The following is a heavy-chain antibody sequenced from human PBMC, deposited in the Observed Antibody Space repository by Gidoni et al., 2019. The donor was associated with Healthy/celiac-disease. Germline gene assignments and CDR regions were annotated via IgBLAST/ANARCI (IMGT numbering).Heavy chain of an antibody. D-gene: IGHD3-10*01. CDR3: ARDLSLPRITMVRGGLFDY. CDR1: GFTFSRYS. Sequence: EVQLVESGGGLVKPGGYMSLSCAASGFTFSRYSMNCVRQASGKGLEWVSSISSSRSYIYYADSVKGRFTISRDNAKNSLYLQMNSLRAEDTAVYYCARDLSLPRITMVRGGLFDYWGQGTLVTVSS. V-gene: IGHV3-21*01. CDR2: ISSSRSYI. J-gene: IGHJ4*02.